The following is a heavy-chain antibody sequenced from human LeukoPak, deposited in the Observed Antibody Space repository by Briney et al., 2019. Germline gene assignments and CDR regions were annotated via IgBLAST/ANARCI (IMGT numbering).Heavy chain of an antibody. V-gene: IGHV3-30*04. D-gene: IGHD2-8*01. CDR2: ISYDGRQN. Sequence: GGSLGLSCAASGVFFSTYAMNWVRQAPGKGLEWVAFISYDGRQNYYADSVKGRFTISRDNSKNTLYLQMNSLRDEDSAAYYCARVYLERLTAGYFDHWGQGTWVTVSP. CDR3: ARVYLERLTAGYFDH. J-gene: IGHJ4*02. CDR1: GVFFSTYA.